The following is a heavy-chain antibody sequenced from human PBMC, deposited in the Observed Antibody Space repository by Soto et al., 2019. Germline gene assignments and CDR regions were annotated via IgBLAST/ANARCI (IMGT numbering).Heavy chain of an antibody. D-gene: IGHD1-26*01. CDR3: ALRKTGSYFDY. J-gene: IGHJ4*02. V-gene: IGHV3-23*01. CDR1: GFTFISYA. CDR2: IGDSGAGT. Sequence: VGSLRLSCAASGFTFISYAMSLVRQAPGKGLEWVSGIGDSGAGTYYADSVKGRLTISRDNSKKTLHLQMNSLRAEDTAVYYCALRKTGSYFDYWGQGTLVTVSS.